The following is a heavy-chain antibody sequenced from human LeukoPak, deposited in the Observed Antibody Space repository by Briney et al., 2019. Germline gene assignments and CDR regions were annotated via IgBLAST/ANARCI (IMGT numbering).Heavy chain of an antibody. Sequence: GNYWMHWVRQAPGKGLEWIGYIYYSGSTYYNPSLKSRVTISVDTSKNQFSLKLSSVTAADTAVYYCARDRDPTGYFDLWGRGTLVTVSS. CDR2: IYYSGST. J-gene: IGHJ2*01. CDR3: ARDRDPTGYFDL. D-gene: IGHD3-10*01. V-gene: IGHV4-31*02. CDR1: GNY.